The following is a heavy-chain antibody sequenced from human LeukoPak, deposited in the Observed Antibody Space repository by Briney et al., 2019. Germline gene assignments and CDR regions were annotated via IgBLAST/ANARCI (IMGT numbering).Heavy chain of an antibody. J-gene: IGHJ4*02. V-gene: IGHV3-53*01. CDR3: ARWFCSSTSCYYDY. CDR2: TYSDGTT. CDR1: GFTVSSNY. D-gene: IGHD2-2*01. Sequence: PGGSLRLSCAASGFTVSSNYMSWVRQAPGMGLEWVSITYSDGTTYYVDSVKGRFTISRDNSKNTLYLQMNSLRAEDTAVYYCARWFCSSTSCYYDYWGQGTLVTVSS.